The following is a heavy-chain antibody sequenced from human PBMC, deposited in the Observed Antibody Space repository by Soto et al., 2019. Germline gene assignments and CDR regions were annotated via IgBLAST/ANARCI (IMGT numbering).Heavy chain of an antibody. Sequence: GGSLRLSCVASGFTFTNFWMSWVRQAPGKGLEWVANIKGDGSEKRYVDSVKGRFTISRDNAKNSVYLQMNSLRVEDTALYYCGRDEVRNGVGVWGPGATVTVSS. V-gene: IGHV3-7*01. CDR3: GRDEVRNGVGV. CDR2: IKGDGSEK. CDR1: GFTFTNFW. J-gene: IGHJ6*02.